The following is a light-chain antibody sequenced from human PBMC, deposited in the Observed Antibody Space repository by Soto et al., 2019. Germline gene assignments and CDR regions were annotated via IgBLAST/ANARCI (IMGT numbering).Light chain of an antibody. Sequence: DIQMTQSPSTLSASVGDRVTITCRASQSISTWLAWYQQKPGTAPKLLIYGASSRATGIPDRFSGSGSGTDFTLTISRLEPEDFAVYYCQQYGSSPGTFGQGTKVEIK. CDR3: QQYGSSPGT. CDR1: QSISTW. V-gene: IGKV1-5*01. J-gene: IGKJ1*01. CDR2: GAS.